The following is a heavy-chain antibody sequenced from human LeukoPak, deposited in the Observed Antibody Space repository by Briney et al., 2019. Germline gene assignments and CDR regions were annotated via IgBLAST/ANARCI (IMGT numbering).Heavy chain of an antibody. CDR1: GFVFSIYT. CDR2: ISGSGNGVSI. D-gene: IGHD1-26*01. V-gene: IGHV3-64D*06. CDR3: VKDFGRIRGTPDS. Sequence: PGGSLRLSCSASGFVFSIYTMYWVRQAPGKGPEYVSTISGSGNGVSIYYAESVKGRFTISRDDSKSILYLQMNGLRSEDTAVYYCVKDFGRIRGTPDSWGQGTLVTVSS. J-gene: IGHJ4*02.